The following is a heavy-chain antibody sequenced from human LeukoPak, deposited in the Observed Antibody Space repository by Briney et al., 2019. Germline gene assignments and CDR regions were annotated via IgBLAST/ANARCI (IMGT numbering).Heavy chain of an antibody. J-gene: IGHJ4*02. D-gene: IGHD6-6*01. V-gene: IGHV3-33*06. CDR2: IWYDGSNK. CDR1: GFTFSSYG. CDR3: AKDRGGSSSSDIDY. Sequence: GGSLRLSCAASGFTFSSYGMHWVRQAPGKGLEWVAVIWYDGSNKYYADSVKGRFTISRDNSKNTLYLQMNSLRAEDTAVYYCAKDRGGSSSSDIDYWGQGTLVTVSS.